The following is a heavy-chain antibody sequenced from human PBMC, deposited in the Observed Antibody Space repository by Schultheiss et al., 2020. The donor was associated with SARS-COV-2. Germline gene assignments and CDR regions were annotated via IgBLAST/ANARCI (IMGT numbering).Heavy chain of an antibody. CDR2: INHSGST. J-gene: IGHJ4*02. CDR3: ARGSYCSSTSCSPGYFDY. CDR1: GGSISSYY. D-gene: IGHD2-2*01. Sequence: SETLSLTCTVSGGSISSYYWSWIRQPPGKGLEWIGEINHSGSTNYNPSLKSRVTISVDTSKNQFSLKLSSVTAADTAVYYCARGSYCSSTSCSPGYFDYWGQGTLVTVSS. V-gene: IGHV4-34*01.